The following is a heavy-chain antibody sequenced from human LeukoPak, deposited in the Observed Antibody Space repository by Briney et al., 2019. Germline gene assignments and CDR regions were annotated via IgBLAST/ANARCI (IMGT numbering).Heavy chain of an antibody. CDR1: GGSITSDTYY. V-gene: IGHV4-39*07. Sequence: PSETLSLTCTVSGGSITSDTYYWVWIRQPPGKGLEWIGSIFYALSTNYNPSLKSRVTMSVDTSKNQFSLKLSSVTAADTAVYYCARDNSRDGYSTPMDVWGKGTTVTVSS. CDR3: ARDNSRDGYSTPMDV. D-gene: IGHD6-13*01. CDR2: IFYALST. J-gene: IGHJ6*03.